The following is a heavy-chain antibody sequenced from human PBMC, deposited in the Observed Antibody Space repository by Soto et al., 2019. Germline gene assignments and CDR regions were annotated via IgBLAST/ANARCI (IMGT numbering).Heavy chain of an antibody. Sequence: QLQLQESGPGLVKPSETLSLTCTVSGGSISSSSYYWGWIRQPPGKGLEWIGSVYYSGSTYYNPSLKRRVTISVDTSKNQFSLKLRSVTATDTAVYYCARRTTVTSFNVWGKGTTVTVSS. J-gene: IGHJ6*04. D-gene: IGHD4-17*01. CDR3: ARRTTVTSFNV. CDR2: VYYSGST. CDR1: GGSISSSSYY. V-gene: IGHV4-39*01.